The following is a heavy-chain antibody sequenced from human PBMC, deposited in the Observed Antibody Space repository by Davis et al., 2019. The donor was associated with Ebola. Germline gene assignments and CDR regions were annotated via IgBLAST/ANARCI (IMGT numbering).Heavy chain of an antibody. D-gene: IGHD1-1*01. J-gene: IGHJ3*01. V-gene: IGHV3-30*18. CDR1: GFTFSNYG. Sequence: GESLKISCAASGFTFSNYGMYWVRRAPGKGLEWVAFISYDGSNKYYGDSVKGRFTISRDNSKNTLFLQMNSLRTEDTAVYSCAKDSGRAFGLWGQGTMVTVSS. CDR2: ISYDGSNK. CDR3: AKDSGRAFGL.